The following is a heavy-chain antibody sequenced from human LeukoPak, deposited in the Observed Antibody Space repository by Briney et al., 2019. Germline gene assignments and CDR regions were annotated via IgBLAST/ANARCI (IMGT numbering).Heavy chain of an antibody. J-gene: IGHJ4*02. D-gene: IGHD6-6*01. CDR2: IYHRGTT. Sequence: SSETLSLTCAVSGSSISSGCFWGWIRQPPGKGLEWIGSIYHRGTTHYNPSLKSRVTMSVDTAKNQFSLTLSSVTAADTATYYCARPLSYSTSSLWGYWGQGTVVAVSS. V-gene: IGHV4-38-2*01. CDR3: ARPLSYSTSSLWGY. CDR1: GSSISSGCF.